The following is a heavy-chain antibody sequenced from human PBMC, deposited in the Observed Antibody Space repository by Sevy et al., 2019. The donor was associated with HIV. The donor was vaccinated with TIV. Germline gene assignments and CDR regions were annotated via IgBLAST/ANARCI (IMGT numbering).Heavy chain of an antibody. Sequence: GESLKISCAASGFTFSNYWMHWVRQAPGKGLVWVSRIKTDGSSRDSADSVKGRFFISRDNAKNLVYLQMDSLRAEVTAVYYCAREGDTVLVPTAVDAFDFWGQGTMVTVSS. D-gene: IGHD2-2*01. CDR2: IKTDGSSR. V-gene: IGHV3-74*01. CDR3: AREGDTVLVPTAVDAFDF. J-gene: IGHJ3*01. CDR1: GFTFSNYW.